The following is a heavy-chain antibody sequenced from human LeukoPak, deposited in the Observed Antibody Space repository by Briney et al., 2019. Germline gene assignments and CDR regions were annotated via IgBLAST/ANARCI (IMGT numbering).Heavy chain of an antibody. D-gene: IGHD1-26*01. J-gene: IGHJ4*02. CDR3: ARALGGSYYSKSYYFDY. CDR1: GGSISSSSYY. Sequence: SETLSLTCTVSGGSISSSSYYWGWIRQPPGKGLEWIGSIYYSGSTYYNPSLKSRVTISVDTSKNQFSLKLSSVTAADTAVYYCARALGGSYYSKSYYFDYWGQGTLVTVSS. CDR2: IYYSGST. V-gene: IGHV4-39*07.